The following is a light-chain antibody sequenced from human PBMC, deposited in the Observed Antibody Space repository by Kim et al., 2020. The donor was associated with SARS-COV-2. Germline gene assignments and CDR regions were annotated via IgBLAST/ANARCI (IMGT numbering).Light chain of an antibody. CDR2: YDS. J-gene: IGLJ3*02. Sequence: LTQPHSVSVAPGKTASISCGGNNIGSKSVHWCQQKPGQAPVLVISYDSDRPSGIPERFPGSNSGNTATLTIRRVEAGDEADYYCQVWDSTIDHRVVFGGGTQLTVL. CDR1: NIGSKS. CDR3: QVWDSTIDHRVV. V-gene: IGLV3-21*04.